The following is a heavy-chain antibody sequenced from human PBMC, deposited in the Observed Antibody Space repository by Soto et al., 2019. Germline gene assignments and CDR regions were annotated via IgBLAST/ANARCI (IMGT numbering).Heavy chain of an antibody. J-gene: IGHJ6*02. D-gene: IGHD2-15*01. Sequence: GESLKISCKGSGYSFTSYWISWVRQMPGKGLEWMGRIDPSDSYTNYSPSFQGHVTISADKSISTAYLQWSSLKASDTAMYYCARPYCSGGSCYVGYGMDVRGQGTTVTVSS. CDR1: GYSFTSYW. V-gene: IGHV5-10-1*01. CDR3: ARPYCSGGSCYVGYGMDV. CDR2: IDPSDSYT.